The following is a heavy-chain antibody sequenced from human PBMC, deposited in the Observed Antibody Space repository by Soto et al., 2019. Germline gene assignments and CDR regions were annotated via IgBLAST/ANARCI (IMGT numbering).Heavy chain of an antibody. CDR2: ISANGGST. Sequence: EVQVLESGGGLVQPGGSLRLSCAASGFTFSDYTMNWVRQAPGKGLEWVSSISANGGSTYYADSVKGRFTISRDNSQNTLSLQMNSLRAEDTAIYYCAKANRYCSGGTFFVFDYWGQGALVTVSS. CDR1: GFTFSDYT. CDR3: AKANRYCSGGTFFVFDY. V-gene: IGHV3-23*01. D-gene: IGHD2-15*01. J-gene: IGHJ4*02.